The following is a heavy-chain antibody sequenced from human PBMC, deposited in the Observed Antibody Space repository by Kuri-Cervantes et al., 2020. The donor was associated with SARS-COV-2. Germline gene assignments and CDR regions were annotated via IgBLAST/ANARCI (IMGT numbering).Heavy chain of an antibody. CDR3: ARAPTVTLDY. D-gene: IGHD4-17*01. Sequence: GGSLRLSCAASGFTFSSYEMNWVRQAPGKGLEWVLYISSSGSTMYYADSVKGRFTISRDNAKNSLYLQMNSLRAEDTAVYYCARAPTVTLDYWGQGTLVTVSS. CDR1: GFTFSSYE. J-gene: IGHJ4*02. CDR2: ISSSGSTM. V-gene: IGHV3-48*03.